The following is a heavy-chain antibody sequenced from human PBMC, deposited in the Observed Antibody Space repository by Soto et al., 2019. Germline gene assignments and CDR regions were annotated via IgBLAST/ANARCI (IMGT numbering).Heavy chain of an antibody. J-gene: IGHJ4*02. CDR1: GFTFSSYA. D-gene: IGHD3-10*01. V-gene: IGHV3-23*01. Sequence: EVQLLESGGGLVQPGGSLRLSCAASGFTFSSYAMNWVRQAPGKGLEWVSTISFSGVNRHYADSVKGRFTISRDNSKNTLYLQMNSLRAADTAIYYCAKVGSGSYSAHSWGQGTLVTVSS. CDR2: ISFSGVNR. CDR3: AKVGSGSYSAHS.